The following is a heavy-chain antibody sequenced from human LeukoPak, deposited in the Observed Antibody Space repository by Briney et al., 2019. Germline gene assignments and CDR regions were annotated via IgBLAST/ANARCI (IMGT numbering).Heavy chain of an antibody. V-gene: IGHV3-30*03. CDR2: ISYDGSNK. Sequence: GGSLRLSCAASGFTFSSYGMHWVRQAPGKGLEWVAVISYDGSNKYYADSVKGRFTISRDNSKNTLYLQMNSLRAEDTAVYYCAREAGSSGWCGYFDPWGQGALVTVSS. CDR3: AREAGSSGWCGYFDP. J-gene: IGHJ5*02. CDR1: GFTFSSYG. D-gene: IGHD6-19*01.